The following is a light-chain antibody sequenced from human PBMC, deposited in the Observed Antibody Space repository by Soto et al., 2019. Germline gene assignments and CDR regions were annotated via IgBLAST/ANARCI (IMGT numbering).Light chain of an antibody. V-gene: IGKV3D-15*01. CDR2: DAS. CDR3: QQYNNWPPYT. J-gene: IGKJ2*01. CDR1: QSVRSN. Sequence: EIVMTQSPATLSVSAGERATLSCRARQSVRSNLAWYQQKPGQAPRLLIYDASTRATGIPARFSGSGSGTEFILTISSLQSEDFGVYYCQQYNNWPPYTFGQGTKLEIK.